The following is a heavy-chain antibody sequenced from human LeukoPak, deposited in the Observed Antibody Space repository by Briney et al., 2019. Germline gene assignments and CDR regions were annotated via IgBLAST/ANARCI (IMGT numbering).Heavy chain of an antibody. CDR2: IYYSGST. J-gene: IGHJ3*02. V-gene: IGHV4-39*01. CDR1: GGSISSSSYY. D-gene: IGHD5-18*01. CDR3: PTPPQYGYVGKNAFDI. Sequence: SETLSPTCTVSGGSISSSSYYWGWIRQPPGKGLEWIGSIYYSGSTYYNPSLKSRVTISVDTSKNQFSLKLSSVTAADTAVYYLPTPPQYGYVGKNAFDIWAQGTMVTVSS.